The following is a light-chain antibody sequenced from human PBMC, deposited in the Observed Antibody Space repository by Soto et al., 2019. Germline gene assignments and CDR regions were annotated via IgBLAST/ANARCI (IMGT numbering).Light chain of an antibody. CDR3: QQYYSTPWT. CDR2: WAS. J-gene: IGKJ1*01. CDR1: QSVLYSSNNKNY. V-gene: IGKV4-1*01. Sequence: DIVMTQSPDSLAVSLGERATINCKSSQSVLYSSNNKNYLTWYQQKPGQPPKLLIYWASTRESGVPDRFSGSGSGTDFTLTSSILQAEVVAVYYCQQYYSTPWTFGQVTKVEIK.